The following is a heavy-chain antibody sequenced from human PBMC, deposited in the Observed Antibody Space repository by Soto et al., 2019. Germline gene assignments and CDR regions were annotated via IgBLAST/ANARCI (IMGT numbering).Heavy chain of an antibody. CDR3: ARDLCGGDCYVDY. D-gene: IGHD2-21*01. CDR1: GFTFSSYG. Sequence: GGSLRLSCAASGFTFSSYGMHWVRQAPGKGLEWVAVIWYDGSNKYYADSVKGRFTISRDNSKNTLYLQMNSLRAEDTAVYYCARDLCGGDCYVDYWGQGTLVTVSS. V-gene: IGHV3-33*01. CDR2: IWYDGSNK. J-gene: IGHJ4*02.